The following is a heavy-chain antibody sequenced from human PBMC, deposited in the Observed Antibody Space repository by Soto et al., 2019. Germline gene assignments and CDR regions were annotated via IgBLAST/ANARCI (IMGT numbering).Heavy chain of an antibody. CDR1: GYTPTNYD. Sequence: QVPLVQSGPEVKKPGASVTVSCKTSGYTPTNYDIGWVRQAPGQGLEWMGWISAYNGNRNSARKLQGRLTMTTDTSTKTAYMELRSLRSDDTAVYFCEKALYSRGTYYAFDSWGQRTLVTVSS. D-gene: IGHD1-26*01. CDR3: EKALYSRGTYYAFDS. V-gene: IGHV1-18*01. CDR2: ISAYNGNR. J-gene: IGHJ4*02.